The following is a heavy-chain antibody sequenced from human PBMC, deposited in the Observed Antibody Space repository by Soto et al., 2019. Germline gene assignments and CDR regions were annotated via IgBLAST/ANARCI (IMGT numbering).Heavy chain of an antibody. Sequence: GASVKVSCKASGYTFTGYYMHWVRQAPGQGLEWMGWINPNSGGTNYAQKFQGWVTMTRDTSISTAYMELSRLRSDDTAVYYCARDLTPHSGSYKQGMGLMDVWGQGTTVTVSS. D-gene: IGHD1-26*01. CDR3: ARDLTPHSGSYKQGMGLMDV. CDR1: GYTFTGYY. J-gene: IGHJ6*02. V-gene: IGHV1-2*04. CDR2: INPNSGGT.